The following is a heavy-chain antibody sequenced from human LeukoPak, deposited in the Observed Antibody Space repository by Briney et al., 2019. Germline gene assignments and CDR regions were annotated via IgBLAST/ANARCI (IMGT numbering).Heavy chain of an antibody. V-gene: IGHV3-21*01. CDR2: ISSSSSYI. CDR3: ATDGSGSYYNDY. Sequence: GGSLRLSCAASGCTFSSYSMNWVRQAPGKGLEWVSSISSSSSYIYYADSVKGRFTISRDNAKNSLYLQMNSLRAEDTAVYYCATDGSGSYYNDYWGQGTLVTVSS. D-gene: IGHD3-10*01. CDR1: GCTFSSYS. J-gene: IGHJ4*02.